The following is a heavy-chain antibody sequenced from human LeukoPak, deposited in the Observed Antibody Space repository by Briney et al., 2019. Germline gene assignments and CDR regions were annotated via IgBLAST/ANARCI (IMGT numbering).Heavy chain of an antibody. Sequence: SQTLSLTCTVSGGSISSGGYYWSWLRQHPGKGLEWIGYIYYSGSTHYNPSLKSRVTISVDTSKNQFSLKLSSVTAADTAVYYCARAEPYCSSTSCYTYFDYWGQGTLVTVSS. CDR3: ARAEPYCSSTSCYTYFDY. CDR2: IYYSGST. D-gene: IGHD2-2*02. J-gene: IGHJ4*02. V-gene: IGHV4-31*03. CDR1: GGSISSGGYY.